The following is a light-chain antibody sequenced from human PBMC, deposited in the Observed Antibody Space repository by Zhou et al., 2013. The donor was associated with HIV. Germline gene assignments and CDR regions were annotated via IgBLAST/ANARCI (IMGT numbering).Light chain of an antibody. CDR3: LQDYSYPLT. Sequence: DIQMTQSPSSLSASVGDRVTITCRASQGISNYLAWYQQKPGKVPKLLIYAASTLQSGVPSRFSGSGSGTDFTLTISCLQPEDFATYYCLQDYSYPLTFGQGTRLEIK. V-gene: IGKV1-27*01. J-gene: IGKJ5*01. CDR2: AAS. CDR1: QGISNY.